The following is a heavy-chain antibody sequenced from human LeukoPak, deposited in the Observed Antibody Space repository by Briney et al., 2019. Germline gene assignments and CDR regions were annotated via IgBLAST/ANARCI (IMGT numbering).Heavy chain of an antibody. V-gene: IGHV3-33*01. D-gene: IGHD5-12*01. CDR3: ARDRKFGLRCYDPEIDY. CDR2: IWYDGSNK. J-gene: IGHJ4*02. CDR1: GFTFSSYG. Sequence: GGSLRLSCAASGFTFSSYGMHWVRQAPGKGLEWVAVIWYDGSNKYYADSVKGRFTISRDNSKNTLYLQMNSLRAEDTAVYYCARDRKFGLRCYDPEIDYLGQGTLVTVSS.